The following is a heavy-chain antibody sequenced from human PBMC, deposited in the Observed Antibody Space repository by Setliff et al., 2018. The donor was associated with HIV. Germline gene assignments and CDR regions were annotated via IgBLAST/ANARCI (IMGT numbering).Heavy chain of an antibody. J-gene: IGHJ4*02. Sequence: ASVKVSCKASGGSVNTYGIHWVRQAPGQGLEWMGGIIPIASVPNYSQKFQDRLTITADESTTTVYMDMSSLRSEDTAQYYCARGPLYGYDRGYFDYWGQGTLVTVSS. CDR1: GGSVNTYG. D-gene: IGHD5-12*01. CDR2: IIPIASVP. V-gene: IGHV1-69*10. CDR3: ARGPLYGYDRGYFDY.